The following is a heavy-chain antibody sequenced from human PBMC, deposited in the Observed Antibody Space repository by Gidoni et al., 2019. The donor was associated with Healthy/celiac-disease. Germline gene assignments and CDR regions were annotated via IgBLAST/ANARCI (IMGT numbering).Heavy chain of an antibody. D-gene: IGHD2-8*01. CDR2: ISSSSSYI. V-gene: IGHV3-21*01. CDR3: ARLSLVYSGFDY. J-gene: IGHJ4*02. CDR1: GFTFSSYS. Sequence: EVQLVESGGGLVKPGGSLTLSCAASGFTFSSYSMNWVRQAPGKGLEWVSSISSSSSYIYYADSVKGRFTISRDNAKNSLYLQMNSLRAEDTAVYYCARLSLVYSGFDYWGQGTLVTVSS.